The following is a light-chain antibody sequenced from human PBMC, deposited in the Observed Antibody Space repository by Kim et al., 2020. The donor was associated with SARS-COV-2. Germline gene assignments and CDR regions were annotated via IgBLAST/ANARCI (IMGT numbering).Light chain of an antibody. CDR2: GAS. Sequence: SPAERATLSCRASQSVSSNLAWYQQKPGQAPRLLIYGASTRATGIPARFSCSGSGTEFTLTISSLQSEDFAVYYCQQYNNWPPVYTFGQGTKLEI. V-gene: IGKV3-15*01. J-gene: IGKJ2*01. CDR1: QSVSSN. CDR3: QQYNNWPPVYT.